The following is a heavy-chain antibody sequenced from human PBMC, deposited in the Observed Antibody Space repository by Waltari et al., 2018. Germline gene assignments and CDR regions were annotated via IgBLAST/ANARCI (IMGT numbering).Heavy chain of an antibody. CDR3: ARGAPPLGFDWFDP. CDR1: GFTFSSYG. V-gene: IGHV3-33*01. Sequence: QVQLVESGGGVVQPGRSLRLSCAASGFTFSSYGMHWVRQAPGKGLEWVAVIWYDGSNKYYADSVKGRFTISRDNSKNTLYLQMNSLRAEDTAVYYCARGAPPLGFDWFDPWGQGTLVTVSS. CDR2: IWYDGSNK. J-gene: IGHJ5*02. D-gene: IGHD7-27*01.